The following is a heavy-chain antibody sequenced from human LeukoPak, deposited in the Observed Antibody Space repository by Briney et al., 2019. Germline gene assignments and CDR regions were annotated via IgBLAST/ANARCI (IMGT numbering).Heavy chain of an antibody. CDR1: GFTFGDYA. D-gene: IGHD1-26*01. CDR3: TRVSGSYDYFDY. Sequence: GGSLSLSCTASGFTFGDYAMSWVRQARGKGREWEGFIRSKAYGGTTEYAASVKGRFTISRDDSKSIAYLQMNSLKTEDTAVYYCTRVSGSYDYFDYWGQGTLVTVSS. V-gene: IGHV3-49*04. J-gene: IGHJ4*02. CDR2: IRSKAYGGTT.